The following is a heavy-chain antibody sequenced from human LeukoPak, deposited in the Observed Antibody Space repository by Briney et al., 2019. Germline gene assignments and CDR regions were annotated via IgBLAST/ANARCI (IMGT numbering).Heavy chain of an antibody. D-gene: IGHD2-21*01. J-gene: IGHJ6*02. CDR2: INQDGSEK. CDR3: ARDLVVVGSYFYYGMDV. CDR1: GFSISAYW. Sequence: GGSLRLSCAASGFSISAYWMTWVRQAPGKGLEWVANINQDGSEKYSVDSVKDRFTISRDNAKNSLYLQMDSLRAEDTAVYYCARDLVVVGSYFYYGMDVWGQGTMVTVS. V-gene: IGHV3-7*01.